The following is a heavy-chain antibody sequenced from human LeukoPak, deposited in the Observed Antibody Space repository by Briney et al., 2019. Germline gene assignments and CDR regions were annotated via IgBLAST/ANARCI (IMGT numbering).Heavy chain of an antibody. CDR3: AKDLGISSWYYFDS. J-gene: IGHJ4*02. Sequence: PGGSLRLSCAASGFTFSTYIMNWVRQTPGKALEWISYISGDSKTVFYADSVKGRFTISRDNANNSLYLQMTSLKDEDTSVYFCAKDLGISSWYYFDSWGQGTQVTASS. V-gene: IGHV3-48*02. CDR2: ISGDSKTV. CDR1: GFTFSTYI. D-gene: IGHD6-13*01.